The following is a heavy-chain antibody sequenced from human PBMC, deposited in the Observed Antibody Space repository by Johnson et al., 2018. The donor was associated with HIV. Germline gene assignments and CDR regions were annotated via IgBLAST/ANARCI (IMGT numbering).Heavy chain of an antibody. Sequence: VQLVESGGGLVQPGGSLRLSCAASGFSVSASYMSWVRQAPGKGLEWVSVIYSDGGTYYADSVQGRFTLSRDNSQNTLYLQMNSLRAEDTAVYYCAKDRSWGSWNAFDIWGQGTMVTVSS. CDR3: AKDRSWGSWNAFDI. CDR2: IYSDGGT. V-gene: IGHV3-66*01. CDR1: GFSVSASY. J-gene: IGHJ3*02. D-gene: IGHD7-27*01.